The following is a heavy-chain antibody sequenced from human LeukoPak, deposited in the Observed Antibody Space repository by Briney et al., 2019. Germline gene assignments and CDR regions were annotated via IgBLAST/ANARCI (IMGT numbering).Heavy chain of an antibody. CDR2: IYSGGTT. CDR1: GFTFSDYY. CDR3: ATRFSEQS. J-gene: IGHJ4*02. V-gene: IGHV3-66*02. Sequence: GGSLRLSCAASGFTFSDYYMSWIRQAPGKGLEWVSVIYSGGTTNYADSVKGRFTISRDYSKNTLYLQMNSLRPEDTAVYYCATRFSEQSWGQGTLVTVSS. D-gene: IGHD3-3*01.